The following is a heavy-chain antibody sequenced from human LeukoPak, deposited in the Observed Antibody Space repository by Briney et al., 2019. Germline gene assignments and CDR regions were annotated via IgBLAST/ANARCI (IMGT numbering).Heavy chain of an antibody. D-gene: IGHD4-23*01. CDR2: ISSSSSYI. CDR3: AKDPDGNSYNWFDP. Sequence: GRSLRLSCAASGFTFSSYSMNWVRQAPGKGLEWVSSISSSSSYIYYADSVKDRFTISRDNAKNSLYLQLNSLRAEDTAVYYCAKDPDGNSYNWFDPWGQGTLVTVSS. J-gene: IGHJ5*02. CDR1: GFTFSSYS. V-gene: IGHV3-21*01.